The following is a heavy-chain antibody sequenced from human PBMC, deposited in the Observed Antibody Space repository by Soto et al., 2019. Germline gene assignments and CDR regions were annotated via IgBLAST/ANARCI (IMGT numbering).Heavy chain of an antibody. Sequence: SETLSLTCTVSGVSMNNTSYYWGWIRQSPGKGLEWIGTTYFSGSTFYNPSLKSRLTISIDRSKNQFSLRLTSVTAADTAVYYCARHGSYWGQGTLVTVSS. CDR2: TYFSGST. J-gene: IGHJ4*02. CDR1: GVSMNNTSYY. V-gene: IGHV4-39*01. CDR3: ARHGSY.